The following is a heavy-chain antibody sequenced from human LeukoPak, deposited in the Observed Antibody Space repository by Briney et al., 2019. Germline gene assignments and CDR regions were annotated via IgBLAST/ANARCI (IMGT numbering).Heavy chain of an antibody. D-gene: IGHD3-3*01. CDR2: INPNSGGT. V-gene: IGHV1-2*02. CDR3: ARGNRYDFWSGYYYYYYMDV. CDR1: GYTFTGYY. Sequence: ASVKVSCKASGYTFTGYYMHWVRQAPGQGLEWMGWINPNSGGTNYAQKFQGRVTMTRDTSISTAYMELSRLRSDDTAVYYCARGNRYDFWSGYYYYYYMDVWGKGTTVTVSS. J-gene: IGHJ6*03.